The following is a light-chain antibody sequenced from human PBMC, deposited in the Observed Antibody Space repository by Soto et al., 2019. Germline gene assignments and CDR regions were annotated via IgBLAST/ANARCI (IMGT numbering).Light chain of an antibody. CDR3: QQYNTWPLP. Sequence: ETVMTQSPATLSVSPGEGATLSSRATESINQNLAWYQQKPGQAPSLLIHRASYRATGIPDRFSGRGSGTECNLAISRLQSEDFEVYYCQQYNTWPLPFGGGTKVEIK. J-gene: IGKJ4*01. V-gene: IGKV3-15*01. CDR2: RAS. CDR1: ESINQN.